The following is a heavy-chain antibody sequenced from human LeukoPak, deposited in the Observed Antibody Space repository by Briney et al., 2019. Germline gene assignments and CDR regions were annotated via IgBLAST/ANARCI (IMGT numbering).Heavy chain of an antibody. Sequence: GGSLRLACAASGFTFSSYAMHWVRQAPRKGLEYVSTISDNGGSTFYANSVKGRFTISRDNSKNTLYLQMGSLRPEDMAVYYCARALIAARPDSLFDYWGQGTLVTVSS. CDR1: GFTFSSYA. J-gene: IGHJ4*02. V-gene: IGHV3-64*01. CDR2: ISDNGGST. CDR3: ARALIAARPDSLFDY. D-gene: IGHD6-6*01.